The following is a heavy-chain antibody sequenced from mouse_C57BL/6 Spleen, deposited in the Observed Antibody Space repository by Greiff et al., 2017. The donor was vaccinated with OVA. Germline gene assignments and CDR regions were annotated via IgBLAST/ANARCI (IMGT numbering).Heavy chain of an antibody. CDR2: IYPGDGDT. CDR1: GYAFSSSW. CDR3: ARGSWDYFDY. Sequence: LQESGPELVKPGASVKISCKASGYAFSSSWMNWVKQRPGKGLEWIGRIYPGDGDTNYNGKFKGKATLTADKSSSTAYMQLSSLTSEDSAVYFCARGSWDYFDYWGQGTTLTVSS. J-gene: IGHJ2*01. D-gene: IGHD4-1*01. V-gene: IGHV1-82*01.